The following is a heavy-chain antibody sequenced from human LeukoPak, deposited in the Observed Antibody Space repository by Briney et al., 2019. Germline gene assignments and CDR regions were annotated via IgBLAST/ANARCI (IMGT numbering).Heavy chain of an antibody. CDR3: ARGQWLVRDFDY. CDR1: GGPFSGYT. D-gene: IGHD6-19*01. Sequence: PSETLSLTCGVYGGPFSGYTWSWIRQPPGKGLEWIGEINHSGSTNYNPSLKSRVIISVDRSKNQFSLKVNSVTAADTAVYYCARGQWLVRDFDYWGQGTLVTVSS. J-gene: IGHJ4*02. CDR2: INHSGST. V-gene: IGHV4-34*01.